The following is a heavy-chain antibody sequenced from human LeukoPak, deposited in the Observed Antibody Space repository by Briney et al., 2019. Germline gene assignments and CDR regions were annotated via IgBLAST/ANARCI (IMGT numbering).Heavy chain of an antibody. J-gene: IGHJ4*02. V-gene: IGHV7-4-1*02. CDR1: GYSFTTFA. CDR3: ARSSWIQQPSDF. Sequence: GASVKVSCKASGYSFTTFAMNWVRQAPGQGLEWMGWINTNTGNPTYAQDFTGRFVFSLDTSVTTTFLEISSLKAEDTAIYYCARSSWIQQPSDFWGQGTLVTVSS. D-gene: IGHD5-18*01. CDR2: INTNTGNP.